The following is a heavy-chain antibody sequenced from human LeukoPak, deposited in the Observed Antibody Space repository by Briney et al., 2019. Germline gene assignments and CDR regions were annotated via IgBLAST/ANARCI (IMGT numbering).Heavy chain of an antibody. J-gene: IGHJ4*02. D-gene: IGHD5-18*01. CDR1: GYTFTSYY. CDR3: AREVMDTLRFDY. V-gene: IGHV1-46*01. CDR2: INPSGGDT. Sequence: ASVKGTCKASGYTFTSYYMHWVRQAPGQGLEWMGIINPSGGDTSYAQKFQGRPTMTRDTSTNTVYMELTSLRSEDTAVYYCAREVMDTLRFDYWYQGALVTVSS.